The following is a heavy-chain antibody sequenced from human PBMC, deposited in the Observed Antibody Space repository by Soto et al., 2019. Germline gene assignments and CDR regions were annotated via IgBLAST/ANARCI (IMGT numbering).Heavy chain of an antibody. Sequence: QVQLVESGGGVVQPGRSLRLSCAASGFTFSSYAMHWVRQAPGKGLEWVAVISYDGSNKYYADSVKGRFTISRDNSKNTLYLQMNSLRAEATAVYYCARYYTSPDYWGQGTLVTVSS. CDR3: ARYYTSPDY. CDR2: ISYDGSNK. J-gene: IGHJ4*02. CDR1: GFTFSSYA. D-gene: IGHD1-26*01. V-gene: IGHV3-30-3*01.